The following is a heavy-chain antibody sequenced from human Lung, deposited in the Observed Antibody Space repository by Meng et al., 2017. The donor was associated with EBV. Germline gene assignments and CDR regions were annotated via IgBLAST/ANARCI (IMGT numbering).Heavy chain of an antibody. CDR1: GGSSGSSSYY. D-gene: IGHD4-17*01. CDR3: ARHKRAYGDYVDY. Sequence: RQRPGPGPGQVKPSGTLSLTCTVSGGSSGSSSYYWGWIRQPPGKGLEWIGSIYYSGSTYYNPSLKSRVTISVDTSKNQFSLKLSSVTAADTAVYYCARHKRAYGDYVDYWGQGTLVTVSS. CDR2: IYYSGST. V-gene: IGHV4-39*01. J-gene: IGHJ4*02.